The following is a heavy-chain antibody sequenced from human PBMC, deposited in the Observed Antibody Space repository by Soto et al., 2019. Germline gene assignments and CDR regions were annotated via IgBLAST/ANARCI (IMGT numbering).Heavy chain of an antibody. D-gene: IGHD4-17*01. CDR1: ENTLTGLP. V-gene: IGHV1-24*01. CDR2: LDLEEGER. CDR3: AAGVTTFDY. J-gene: IGHJ4*02. Sequence: ALVKVSCKVSENTLTGLPMHWVRQAPGKGLEWMGSLDLEEGERIVAQRFQGRVTMSEDTSTDTAYMELSSLKSDDTAVYFCAAGVTTFDYWGQGTLVTVSS.